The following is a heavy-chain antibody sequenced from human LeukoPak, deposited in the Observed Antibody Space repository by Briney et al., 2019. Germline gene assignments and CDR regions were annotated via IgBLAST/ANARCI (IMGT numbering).Heavy chain of an antibody. Sequence: SQTLSLTFVISGDSVSSNSAVWNWVRQSPARGLEWLGSTYYRSKWYNDYAVGVKSQITSNAETSKNQFDLQLNSVTPEDTAVYYCARGGDGYNFYNWFDPWGQGTLVIVS. CDR2: TYYRSKWYN. V-gene: IGHV6-1*01. D-gene: IGHD5-24*01. J-gene: IGHJ5*02. CDR3: ARGGDGYNFYNWFDP. CDR1: GDSVSSNSAV.